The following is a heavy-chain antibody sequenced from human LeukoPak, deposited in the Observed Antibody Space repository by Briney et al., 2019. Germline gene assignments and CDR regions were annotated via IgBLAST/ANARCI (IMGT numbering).Heavy chain of an antibody. Sequence: GGSLRLSCTASGLTFSTSGFNWVGQAPGKGLEWVASIGPTGSDRYHADSIKGRFTISRDNANNFLYLQMNSLRAEDTAVYYCATETNGRHYDYWGQGTLFTVSS. CDR2: IGPTGSDR. CDR3: ATETNGRHYDY. D-gene: IGHD1-14*01. V-gene: IGHV3-21*06. CDR1: GLTFSTSG. J-gene: IGHJ4*02.